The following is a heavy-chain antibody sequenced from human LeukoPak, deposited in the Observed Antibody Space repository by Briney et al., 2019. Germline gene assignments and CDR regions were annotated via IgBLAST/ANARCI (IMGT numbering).Heavy chain of an antibody. J-gene: IGHJ4*02. CDR1: GYTFTGYY. V-gene: IGHV1-2*02. CDR2: INPNSGGT. D-gene: IGHD4-17*01. CDR3: AREMTTVTTLGSFDY. Sequence: ASVKVSCKASGYTFTGYYMHWVRQAPGQGLGWMGWINPNSGGTNYAQKFQGRVTMTRDTSISTAYMELSRLRSDDTAVYYCAREMTTVTTLGSFDYWGQGTLVTVSS.